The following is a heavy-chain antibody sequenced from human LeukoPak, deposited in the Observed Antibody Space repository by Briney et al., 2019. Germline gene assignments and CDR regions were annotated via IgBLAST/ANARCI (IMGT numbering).Heavy chain of an antibody. CDR1: GGSINSYY. D-gene: IGHD5-12*01. V-gene: IGHV4-59*01. CDR2: VAYSGST. J-gene: IGHJ5*02. Sequence: SETLSLTCTVSGGSINSYYWSWIRQPPGKGLEWIGYVAYSGSTNYNPSLKSRVTISLDTSKNQFSLKLSSVTSADTAVYYCARTVSGYYFNAWGPGTLVTVSS. CDR3: ARTVSGYYFNA.